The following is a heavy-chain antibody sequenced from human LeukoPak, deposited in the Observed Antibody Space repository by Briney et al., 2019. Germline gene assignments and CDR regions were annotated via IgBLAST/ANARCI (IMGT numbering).Heavy chain of an antibody. V-gene: IGHV1-8*01. CDR3: ARSAAMVKNWSKVFDY. CDR1: GYTFTSYD. D-gene: IGHD5-18*01. J-gene: IGHJ4*02. CDR2: MNPNSGNT. Sequence: ASVKVSCKASGYTFTSYDINWVRQATGQGLEWMGWMNPNSGNTGYAQKFQGRVTMTRDTSTSTVYMELSSLRSEDTAVYYCARSAAMVKNWSKVFDYWGQGTLVTVSS.